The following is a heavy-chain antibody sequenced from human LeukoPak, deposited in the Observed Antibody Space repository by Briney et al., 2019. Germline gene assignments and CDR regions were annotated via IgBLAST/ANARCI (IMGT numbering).Heavy chain of an antibody. CDR2: ISSSGSTI. D-gene: IGHD1-26*01. Sequence: GGSLRLSCAASGFTFSDYYMSWIRQAPGKGLEWVSYISSSGSTIYYADSVKGRFTISRDNAKNSLYLQMTSLRAEDTAVYYCARMMRGGATPYYYYGLDVWGQGTTVTVSS. J-gene: IGHJ6*02. CDR1: GFTFSDYY. CDR3: ARMMRGGATPYYYYGLDV. V-gene: IGHV3-11*04.